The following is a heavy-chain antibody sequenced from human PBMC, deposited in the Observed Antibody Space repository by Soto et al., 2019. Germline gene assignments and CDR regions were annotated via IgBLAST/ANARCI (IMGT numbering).Heavy chain of an antibody. CDR3: ASLIAVAGKRIDY. D-gene: IGHD6-19*01. CDR1: GFTFSSYS. CDR2: ISSSSSYI. V-gene: IGHV3-21*01. J-gene: IGHJ4*02. Sequence: PGGSLRLSCAASGFTFSSYSMNWVRQAPGKGLEWVSSISSSSSYIYYADSVKGRFTISRDNAKNSLYLQMNSLRAEDTAVYYCASLIAVAGKRIDYWGQGTLVTVSS.